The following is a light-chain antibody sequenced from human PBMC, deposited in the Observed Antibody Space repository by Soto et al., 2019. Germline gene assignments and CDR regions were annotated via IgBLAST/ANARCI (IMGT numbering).Light chain of an antibody. J-gene: IGKJ4*01. CDR2: AAS. V-gene: IGKV1-9*01. CDR3: QQLNSYPRA. Sequence: DIQLTQSPSFLSASVGDRVTITCRASQGIGSYLAWYQQKPGKAPKLLIYAASTLQSGVPSRFSGSGPGTEFTLTISSLQPEDFATYYCQQLNSYPRAFGGGTKVEIK. CDR1: QGIGSY.